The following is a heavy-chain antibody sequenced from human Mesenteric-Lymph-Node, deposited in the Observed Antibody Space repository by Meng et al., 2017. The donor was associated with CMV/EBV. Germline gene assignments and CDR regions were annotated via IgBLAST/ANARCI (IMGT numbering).Heavy chain of an antibody. J-gene: IGHJ6*02. CDR1: GGTFSSYA. V-gene: IGHV1-2*02. D-gene: IGHD7-27*01. CDR2: INPNSGGT. Sequence: ASVKVSCKASGGTFSSYAISWVRQAPGQGLEWMGWINPNSGGTNYAQKFQGRVTMTRDTSISTAYMELSRLRSDDTAVYYCARATNWGYYYYYGMDVWGQGTTVTVSS. CDR3: ARATNWGYYYYYGMDV.